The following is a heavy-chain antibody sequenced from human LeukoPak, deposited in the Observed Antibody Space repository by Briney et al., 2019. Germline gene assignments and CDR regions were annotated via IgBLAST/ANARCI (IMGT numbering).Heavy chain of an antibody. D-gene: IGHD6-19*01. Sequence: GRSLSLSCAASGFTFSSYAMHWVRQAPGKGLEWVAVISYDGSNTYYADSVKGRFTISRDNSKNTLYLQMNSLRAEDTAVYYCARLYSSGWYFDYWGQGTLVTVSS. CDR2: ISYDGSNT. V-gene: IGHV3-30*04. CDR1: GFTFSSYA. J-gene: IGHJ4*02. CDR3: ARLYSSGWYFDY.